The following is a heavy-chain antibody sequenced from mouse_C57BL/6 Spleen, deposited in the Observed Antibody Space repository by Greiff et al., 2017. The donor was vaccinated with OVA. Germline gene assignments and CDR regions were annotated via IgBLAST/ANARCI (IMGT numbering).Heavy chain of an antibody. CDR1: GFTFSDYY. Sequence: DVHLVESEGGLVQPGSSMKLSCTASGFTFSDYYMAWVRQVPEKGLEWVANINYDGSSTYYLDSLKSRFIISRDNAKNILYLQMSSLKSEDTATYYCARERDYGNYWYFDVWGTGTTVTVSS. V-gene: IGHV5-16*01. CDR3: ARERDYGNYWYFDV. J-gene: IGHJ1*03. CDR2: INYDGSST. D-gene: IGHD2-1*01.